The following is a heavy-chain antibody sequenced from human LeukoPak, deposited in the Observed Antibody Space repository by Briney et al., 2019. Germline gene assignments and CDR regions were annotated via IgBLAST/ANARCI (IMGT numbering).Heavy chain of an antibody. J-gene: IGHJ4*02. V-gene: IGHV3-7*03. D-gene: IGHD3-22*01. CDR3: AKDANYLDSSGYLIPFDY. CDR1: GFIFSNYW. CDR2: MKQDGSEK. Sequence: GGSLRLSCAASGFIFSNYWMDWVRQAPGKGLEWVANMKQDGSEKYYVDSVKGRFSVSRDNSQNTLYLQMDSLRADDSALYYCAKDANYLDSSGYLIPFDYWGQGTLVTVSS.